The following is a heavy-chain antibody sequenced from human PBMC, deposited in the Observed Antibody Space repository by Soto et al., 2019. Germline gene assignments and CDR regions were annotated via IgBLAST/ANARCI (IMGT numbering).Heavy chain of an antibody. CDR3: ARAGGSGSYADFDY. D-gene: IGHD3-10*01. V-gene: IGHV1-18*01. Sequence: QVQMVQSGAEVKKPGASVKVSCKASGYTFTSYGVSWVRQAPGQGFEWMGWISAYNGNIDYAQKFQGRVTLTTDTSTSTTYMELRSLRSDGTAVYYCARAGGSGSYADFDYWGQGTLVTVSS. CDR2: ISAYNGNI. J-gene: IGHJ4*02. CDR1: GYTFTSYG.